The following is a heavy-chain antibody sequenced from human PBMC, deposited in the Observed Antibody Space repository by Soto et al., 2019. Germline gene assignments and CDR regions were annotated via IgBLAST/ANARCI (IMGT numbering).Heavy chain of an antibody. CDR3: ARESYYDLWSGRYYYYGMDV. Sequence: QVQLVQSGAEVKKPGASVKVSCKASGYTFTSYYMHWVRQAPGQGLEWMGIINPSGGSTSYAQKFQGRVTMTRDTSTSTVYMELSSLRSEDTAVYYCARESYYDLWSGRYYYYGMDVWGQGTTVTVSS. CDR1: GYTFTSYY. D-gene: IGHD3-3*01. CDR2: INPSGGST. J-gene: IGHJ6*02. V-gene: IGHV1-46*01.